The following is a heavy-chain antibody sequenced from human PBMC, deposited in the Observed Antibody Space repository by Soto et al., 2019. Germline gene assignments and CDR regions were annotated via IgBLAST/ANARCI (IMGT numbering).Heavy chain of an antibody. J-gene: IGHJ5*02. CDR1: GGSISSSSYS. Sequence: PSETLSLTCTVSGGSISSSSYSWGWIRQPPGKGLEWIGSIYYSGSTYYNPSLKSRVTISVDTSKNQFSLKLSSVTAAGTAVYYCVSPVDEEYSRYVEDTWGQGSLVIGSS. CDR2: IYYSGST. V-gene: IGHV4-39*01. D-gene: IGHD6-25*01. CDR3: VSPVDEEYSRYVEDT.